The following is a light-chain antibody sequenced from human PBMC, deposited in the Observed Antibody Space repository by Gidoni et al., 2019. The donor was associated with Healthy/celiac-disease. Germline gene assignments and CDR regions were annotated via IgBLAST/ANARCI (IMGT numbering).Light chain of an antibody. CDR3: SSYTSSSTLEAV. CDR2: DVS. V-gene: IGLV2-14*03. CDR1: SSDVGGYNY. Sequence: QSALPQPASVSGSPGQSITISCTGTSSDVGGYNYVSWYQQHPGIAPKLMIYDVSNRPSGVSNRFSGSKSGNTASLTISGLQAEDEADYYCSSYTSSSTLEAVFGGGTQLTVL. J-gene: IGLJ7*01.